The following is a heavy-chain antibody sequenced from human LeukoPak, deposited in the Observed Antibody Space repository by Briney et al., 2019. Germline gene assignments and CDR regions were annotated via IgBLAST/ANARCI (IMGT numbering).Heavy chain of an antibody. CDR1: GGSISSSSYY. J-gene: IGHJ4*02. Sequence: SSETLSLTCTVSGGSISSSSYYWGWIRQPPGKGLEWIGSIYYSGSTYYNPSLKSRVTISVDTSKNQFSLKLSPVTAADTAVYYCARRTASGSYYLDYWGQGTLVTVSS. D-gene: IGHD1-26*01. CDR2: IYYSGST. CDR3: ARRTASGSYYLDY. V-gene: IGHV4-39*01.